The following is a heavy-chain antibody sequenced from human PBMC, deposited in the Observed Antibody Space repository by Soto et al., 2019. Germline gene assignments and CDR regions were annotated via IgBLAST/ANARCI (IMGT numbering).Heavy chain of an antibody. CDR3: SGPYYDFWSGSAYGMDV. D-gene: IGHD3-3*01. V-gene: IGHV1-69*06. CDR1: GGTFSSYA. J-gene: IGHJ6*02. CDR2: IIPIFGTA. Sequence: ALVNVSFKASGGTFSSYAISWVRQAPGQGLEWMGGIIPIFGTANYAQKFQGRVTITADKSTSTAYMELSSLRSEDTAVYYCSGPYYDFWSGSAYGMDVWDQGTTVTAP.